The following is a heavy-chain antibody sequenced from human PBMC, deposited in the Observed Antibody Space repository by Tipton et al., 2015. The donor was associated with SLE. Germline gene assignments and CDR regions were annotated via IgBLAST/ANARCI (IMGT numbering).Heavy chain of an antibody. D-gene: IGHD1-26*01. CDR3: ARGQGGWDFDY. CDR1: GGSISSHY. Sequence: LRLSCTVSGGSISSHYWSWIRQPPRKGLEWIGYIYTSGSTNYNPSLKSRVTISVDTSKNQFSLKLSSVTAADTAVYYCARGQGGWDFDYWGQGTLVTVSS. CDR2: IYTSGST. J-gene: IGHJ4*02. V-gene: IGHV4-59*11.